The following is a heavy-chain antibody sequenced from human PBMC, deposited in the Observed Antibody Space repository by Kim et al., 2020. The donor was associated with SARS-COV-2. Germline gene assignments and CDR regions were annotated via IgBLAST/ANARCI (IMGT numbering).Heavy chain of an antibody. J-gene: IGHJ6*02. V-gene: IGHV3-11*06. Sequence: GRFTNARDNAKNSLYLQMNSLRAEDTAVYYCARSPDGDYVSNYYYGMDVWGQGTTVTVSS. D-gene: IGHD4-17*01. CDR3: ARSPDGDYVSNYYYGMDV.